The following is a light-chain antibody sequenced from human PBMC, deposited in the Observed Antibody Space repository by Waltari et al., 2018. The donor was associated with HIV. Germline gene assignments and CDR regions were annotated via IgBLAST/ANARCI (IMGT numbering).Light chain of an antibody. V-gene: IGLV1-44*01. Sequence: QSVLTQSPSASGTPGQRVTISCSGSNSNIGSNTVNWYHHLPGTAPKLLICFTDQRPSGFPDRYSAAKSGTSASLAIRGLQPEDEADYYCATWDDSLNAWVFGGGTKLTVL. CDR1: NSNIGSNT. CDR2: FTD. CDR3: ATWDDSLNAWV. J-gene: IGLJ3*02.